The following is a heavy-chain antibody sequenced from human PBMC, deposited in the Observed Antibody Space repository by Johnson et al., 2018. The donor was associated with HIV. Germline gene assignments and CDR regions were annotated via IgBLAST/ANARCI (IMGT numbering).Heavy chain of an antibody. CDR1: GFTFSSYG. V-gene: IGHV3-33*01. Sequence: QVQLVESGGGVVQPGRSLRLSCAASGFTFSSYGMHWVRQAPGKGLEWVAVLWYDGCNKYSADSVKGRFSISRDNVKNSLYLQMDSLRDEDTAFYYCARDPTIEASRRTGDFGAFDIWGQGTMVIVSS. CDR2: LWYDGCNK. CDR3: ARDPTIEASRRTGDFGAFDI. D-gene: IGHD5-12*01. J-gene: IGHJ3*02.